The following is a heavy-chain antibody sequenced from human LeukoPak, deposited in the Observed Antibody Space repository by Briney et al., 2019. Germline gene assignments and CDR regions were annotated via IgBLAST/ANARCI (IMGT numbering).Heavy chain of an antibody. CDR2: ISGSGGST. CDR3: ARAPIRYFAPNFDY. CDR1: GFTFTNYA. D-gene: IGHD3-9*01. Sequence: PGGSLRLSCEASGFTFTNYATSWVRQIPGKGLEWVSGISGSGGSTYHADSVKGRFTISRDNSKNTLYLQMKSLRAEDTAIYYCARAPIRYFAPNFDYWGQGTLVTVSS. J-gene: IGHJ4*02. V-gene: IGHV3-23*01.